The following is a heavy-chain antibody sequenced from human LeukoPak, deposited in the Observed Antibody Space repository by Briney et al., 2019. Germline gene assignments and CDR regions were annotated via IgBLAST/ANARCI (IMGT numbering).Heavy chain of an antibody. D-gene: IGHD6-13*01. CDR3: AKRSGDSGNWSTLGY. CDR2: ISGSGGST. V-gene: IGHV3-23*01. Sequence: GGSLRLSCAASGFTFSSYAMSWVRQAPGKGLEWVAFISGSGGSTYYADSVKGRFTVSRDSSKDALYLQMNSLRAEDTAVYYCAKRSGDSGNWSTLGYWGQGTLVSVSS. J-gene: IGHJ4*02. CDR1: GFTFSSYA.